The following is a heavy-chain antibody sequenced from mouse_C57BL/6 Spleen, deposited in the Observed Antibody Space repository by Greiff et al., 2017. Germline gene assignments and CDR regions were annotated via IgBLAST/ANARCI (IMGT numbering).Heavy chain of an antibody. D-gene: IGHD1-1*01. CDR1: GYTFTSYG. J-gene: IGHJ1*03. CDR2: IYPRSGNT. V-gene: IGHV1-81*01. CDR3: ARRGFYYGSSPSWYFDV. Sequence: QVQLKESGAELARPGASVKLSCKASGYTFTSYGISWVKQRTGQGLEWIGEIYPRSGNTYYNEKFKGKATLTADKSSSTAYMELRSLTSEDSAVYFCARRGFYYGSSPSWYFDVWGTGTTVTVSS.